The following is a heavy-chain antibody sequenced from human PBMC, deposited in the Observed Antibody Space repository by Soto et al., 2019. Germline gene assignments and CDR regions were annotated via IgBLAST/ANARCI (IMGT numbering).Heavy chain of an antibody. Sequence: ASVKVSCKASGGTFSSYAISWVRQAPGQGLEWMGGIIPIFGTANYAQKFQGRVTITADESTSTAYMELSSLRSEDTAVYYCARGTDCSSTSCNWFDPWGQGTLVTVSS. D-gene: IGHD2-2*01. V-gene: IGHV1-69*13. CDR2: IIPIFGTA. CDR1: GGTFSSYA. CDR3: ARGTDCSSTSCNWFDP. J-gene: IGHJ5*02.